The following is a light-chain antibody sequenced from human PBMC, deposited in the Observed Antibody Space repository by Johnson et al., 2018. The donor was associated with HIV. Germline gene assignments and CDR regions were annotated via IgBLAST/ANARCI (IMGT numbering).Light chain of an antibody. J-gene: IGLJ1*01. Sequence: QSVLTQPPSVYAAPGQKVTISCSGSSSNIGNNRVSWYQQLPGTAPKLLIYDNNKRPSGIPGRFSGSKSGTSATLGITGLQTGDEADYYCGTWDNSLSAYVFGTGTKVTVL. CDR1: SSNIGNNR. CDR3: GTWDNSLSAYV. CDR2: DNN. V-gene: IGLV1-51*01.